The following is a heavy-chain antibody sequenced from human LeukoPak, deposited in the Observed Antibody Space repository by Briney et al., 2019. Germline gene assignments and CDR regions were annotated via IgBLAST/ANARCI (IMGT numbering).Heavy chain of an antibody. CDR3: AREGGSPSAYCGGDCYSYFDY. Sequence: PGGSLRLSCAASGFTFSSYSMNWVRQAPGKGLEWVSSISSSSSYIYYADSVKGRFTISRDNAKNSLYLQMNSLRAEDTAVYYCAREGGSPSAYCGGDCYSYFDYWGQGTLVTVSS. J-gene: IGHJ4*02. CDR2: ISSSSSYI. V-gene: IGHV3-21*01. CDR1: GFTFSSYS. D-gene: IGHD2-21*02.